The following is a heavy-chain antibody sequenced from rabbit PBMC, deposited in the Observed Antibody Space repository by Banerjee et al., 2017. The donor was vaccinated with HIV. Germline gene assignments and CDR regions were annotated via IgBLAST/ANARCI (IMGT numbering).Heavy chain of an antibody. CDR3: ARDLAGVIGWNFNL. J-gene: IGHJ4*01. D-gene: IGHD4-1*01. V-gene: IGHV1S45*01. CDR1: GFSFSSTYW. Sequence: QEQLEESGGDLVKPGASLTLTCTASGFSFSSTYWIYWVRQAPGKGLELIACIYTGRSGNTYYATWAKGRFTISKTSWTTVTLQMTSLTAADTATHFCARDLAGVIGWNFNLWGPGTLVTVS. CDR2: IYTGRSGNT.